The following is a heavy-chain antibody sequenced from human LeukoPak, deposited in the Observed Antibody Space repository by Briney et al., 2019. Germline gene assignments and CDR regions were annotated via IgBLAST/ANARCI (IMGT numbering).Heavy chain of an antibody. D-gene: IGHD3-10*01. CDR1: GFTFSDYY. CDR2: ISSSGSTI. V-gene: IGHV3-11*01. CDR3: ARAALLFYGSGSYGDYFDY. Sequence: GGSLRLSCAASGFTFSDYYMSWIRQAPGKGLEWVSYISSSGSTIYYADSVKGRFTISRDNAKNSLYLQMNSLRAEDTAVYYWARAALLFYGSGSYGDYFDYWGQGTLVTVSS. J-gene: IGHJ4*02.